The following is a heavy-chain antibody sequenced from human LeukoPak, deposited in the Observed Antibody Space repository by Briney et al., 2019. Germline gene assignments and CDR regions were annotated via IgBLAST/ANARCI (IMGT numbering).Heavy chain of an antibody. V-gene: IGHV4-34*01. CDR1: GGSFSGYY. J-gene: IGHJ5*02. CDR2: VNHSGST. Sequence: SETLSLTCAVYGGSFSGYYWSWIRQPPGKGLEWIGEVNHSGSTNYNPSLKSRVTISVDTSKNQFSLKLSSVTAADTAVYYCARGSYVYDFWSGYLNNWFDPWGQGTLVTVSS. CDR3: ARGSYVYDFWSGYLNNWFDP. D-gene: IGHD3-3*01.